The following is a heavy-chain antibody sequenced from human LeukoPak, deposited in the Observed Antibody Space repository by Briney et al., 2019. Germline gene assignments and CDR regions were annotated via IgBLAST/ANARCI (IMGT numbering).Heavy chain of an antibody. V-gene: IGHV3-30*02. Sequence: GGSLRLSCAASGFTFSSYGMHWVRQAPGKGLEWVAFIRYDGSNKYYADSVKGRFTISRDNSKNTLYLQMNSLRAEDTAVYYCANTPEGATTIFDYWGQGTLVTVSS. CDR1: GFTFSSYG. J-gene: IGHJ4*02. CDR2: IRYDGSNK. D-gene: IGHD5-12*01. CDR3: ANTPEGATTIFDY.